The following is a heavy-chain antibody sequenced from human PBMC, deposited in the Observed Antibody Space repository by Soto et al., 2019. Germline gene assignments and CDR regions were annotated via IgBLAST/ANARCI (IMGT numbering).Heavy chain of an antibody. CDR3: ATDDYGIFPY. Sequence: ASVKVSCTGSGYPFTTYYIHWVRQAPGQGLEWMGWIDPRSGGTVYEQKFQGRVTMTRDTSISTVYMDLSGLTSDDTALYYCATDDYGIFPYWGQGSLVTVS. V-gene: IGHV1-2*02. CDR2: IDPRSGGT. J-gene: IGHJ4*02. D-gene: IGHD3-10*01. CDR1: GYPFTTYY.